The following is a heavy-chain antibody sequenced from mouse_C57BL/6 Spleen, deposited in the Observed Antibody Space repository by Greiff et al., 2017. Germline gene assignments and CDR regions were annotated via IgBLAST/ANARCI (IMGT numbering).Heavy chain of an antibody. V-gene: IGHV1-15*01. CDR2: IGPETGGT. CDR3: TRPGSDYAMDY. J-gene: IGHJ4*01. CDR1: GYTFTDYE. Sequence: QVQLQQSGAELVRPGASVTLSCTASGYTFTDYEMHWVKQTPVHGLEWIGAIGPETGGTAYNQKFKGKAILTAAKSSSTAYMERSSLTSEDAAVYYCTRPGSDYAMDYWGQGTSVTVSS.